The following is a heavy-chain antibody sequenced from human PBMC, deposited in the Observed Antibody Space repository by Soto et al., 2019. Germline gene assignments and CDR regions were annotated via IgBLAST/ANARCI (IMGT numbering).Heavy chain of an antibody. J-gene: IGHJ4*02. CDR1: GDSVSGNSAA. CDR3: AREFPYYVSSDSYLDY. D-gene: IGHD3-16*01. CDR2: TYYRSRWYN. V-gene: IGHV6-1*01. Sequence: SQTLSLTCAISGDSVSGNSAAWNWIRQPPSRGLEWLGRTYYRSRWYNDYAVSVKSRITVTPDTSKNQFSLHLNSVTPEDTAVYYXAREFPYYVSSDSYLDYWGQGALVTVSS.